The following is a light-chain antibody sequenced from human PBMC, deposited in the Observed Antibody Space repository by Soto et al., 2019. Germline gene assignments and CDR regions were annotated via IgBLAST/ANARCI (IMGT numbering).Light chain of an antibody. J-gene: IGKJ3*01. V-gene: IGKV3-11*01. CDR3: QQRSNWPPVFT. Sequence: EIVLTQSPATLSLSPGERATLSCRASQSVSSYLAWYQQKPGQAPRLLIYDASNRATGIPARFSGSGSGTDFTLTINGLEPEDFAVYYCQQRSNWPPVFTFGPGTKVDIK. CDR1: QSVSSY. CDR2: DAS.